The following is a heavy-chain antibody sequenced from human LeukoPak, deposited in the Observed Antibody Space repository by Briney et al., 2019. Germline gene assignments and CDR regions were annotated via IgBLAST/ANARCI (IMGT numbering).Heavy chain of an antibody. V-gene: IGHV4-4*07. CDR2: IYTSGST. CDR3: ARDPVVTPVAFDI. D-gene: IGHD4-23*01. J-gene: IGHJ3*02. CDR1: GGSISSYF. Sequence: SETLSLTCTVSGGSISSYFWSWIRQPAGKGLEWIGRIYTSGSTNYSPSLKSRVTMSIDTSKNQFSLKLSSVTAADTAVYYCARDPVVTPVAFDIWGQGTMVTVSS.